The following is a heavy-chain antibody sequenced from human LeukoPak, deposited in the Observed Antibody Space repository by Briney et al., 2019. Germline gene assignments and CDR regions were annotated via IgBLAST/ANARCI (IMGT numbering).Heavy chain of an antibody. CDR3: ARASGYYYDSSGCLGY. D-gene: IGHD3-22*01. CDR1: GFTFSSYA. Sequence: GGSLRLSCAASGFTFSSYAMSWVRQAPGKGLEWVSAISGSGGSTYYADSVKGRFTISRDNSKNTLYLQMNSLRAEDTAVYYCARASGYYYDSSGCLGYWGQGTLVTVSS. J-gene: IGHJ4*02. V-gene: IGHV3-23*01. CDR2: ISGSGGST.